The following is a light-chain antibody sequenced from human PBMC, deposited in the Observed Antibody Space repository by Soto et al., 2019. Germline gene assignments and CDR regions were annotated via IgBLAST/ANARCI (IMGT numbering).Light chain of an antibody. CDR2: DVS. CDR1: SSDVGTYEY. V-gene: IGLV2-14*03. J-gene: IGLJ2*01. Sequence: QSVLTQPASVSGSPGQSITISCTGTSSDVGTYEYVSWYQHHPGKAPKLMIYDVSNRPSGVSDRFSGSKSGNTASLTISGLQAEDEADYYRCSYASNGDVLFGGGTKLTVL. CDR3: CSYASNGDVL.